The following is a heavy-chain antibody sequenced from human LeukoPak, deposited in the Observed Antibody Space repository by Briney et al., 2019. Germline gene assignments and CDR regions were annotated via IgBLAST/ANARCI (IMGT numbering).Heavy chain of an antibody. Sequence: PGGSLRLSCAASGFTFSSYWMHWVRQAPGKGLEWVSSISSTVSFILYADSLKGRFTISRDNAKNSLYLQMNSLSVEDTAIYYCARLIGTYSNWFDPWGPGTLVTVSS. CDR1: GFTFSSYW. CDR2: ISSTVSFI. V-gene: IGHV3-21*01. J-gene: IGHJ5*02. CDR3: ARLIGTYSNWFDP. D-gene: IGHD1-26*01.